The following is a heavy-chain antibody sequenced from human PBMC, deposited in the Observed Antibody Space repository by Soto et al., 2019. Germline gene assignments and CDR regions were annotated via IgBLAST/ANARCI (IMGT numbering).Heavy chain of an antibody. V-gene: IGHV3-74*01. Sequence: LRLSPEASGFIFKMYWMYWVSQSPGKGLECISRIYNDGTYSDYADSVRGRFTISRDNVNDTQYLQMNNLRAEDSGLYYCTRGPRPISTGTGAYWGQGTQVTVSS. CDR2: IYNDGTYS. D-gene: IGHD3-10*01. CDR1: GFIFKMYW. J-gene: IGHJ4*02. CDR3: TRGPRPISTGTGAY.